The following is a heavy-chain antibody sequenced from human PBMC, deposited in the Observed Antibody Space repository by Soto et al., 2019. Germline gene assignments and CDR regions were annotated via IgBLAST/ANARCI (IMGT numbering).Heavy chain of an antibody. D-gene: IGHD3-10*01. CDR3: ARDWESTVSTWSFGAF. J-gene: IGHJ4*02. Sequence: QVQLVQSGAEVKKPGSSVKVSCKASVGTFSPYTINWVRQAPGQGLEWMGRIIPFLGVTNYAQKFQARVTITADKSTTTAYMELSGLRFEDTAVYYCARDWESTVSTWSFGAFWGRGTLVTVSS. CDR1: VGTFSPYT. V-gene: IGHV1-69*08. CDR2: IIPFLGVT.